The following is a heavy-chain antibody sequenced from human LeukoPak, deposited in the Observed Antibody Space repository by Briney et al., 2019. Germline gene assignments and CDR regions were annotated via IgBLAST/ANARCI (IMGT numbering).Heavy chain of an antibody. J-gene: IGHJ4*02. D-gene: IGHD6-19*01. CDR1: GYDFSRYD. CDR2: MNPNNGDT. Sequence: ASVKVSCKASGYDFSRYDINWVRLAPGQGLEWMGWMNPNNGDTDYAQNFQGRVTMTRDTSMSTAYMELSSLRSEDTVLYYCARGRIRYDDYSSGWFVFFEFWGQGSLVTVSS. V-gene: IGHV1-8*01. CDR3: ARGRIRYDDYSSGWFVFFEF.